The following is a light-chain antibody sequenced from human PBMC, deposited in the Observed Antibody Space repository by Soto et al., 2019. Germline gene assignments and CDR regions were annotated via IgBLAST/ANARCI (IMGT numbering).Light chain of an antibody. J-gene: IGLJ1*01. CDR3: SSYTSSSTHV. CDR2: DVS. CDR1: RSDVGAYTF. Sequence: QSVLTQPAYVSGSRGQSITISCTGTRSDVGAYTFVSWYQQHPDKVPKLMIFDVSRRPSGVSDRFSGSKSGNTASLTISGLQPEDEADYYCSSYTSSSTHVFGSGTKLTVL. V-gene: IGLV2-14*03.